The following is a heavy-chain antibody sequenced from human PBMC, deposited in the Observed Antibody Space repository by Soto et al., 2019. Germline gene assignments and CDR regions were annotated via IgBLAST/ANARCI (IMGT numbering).Heavy chain of an antibody. V-gene: IGHV4-30-4*01. CDR2: VYYSGST. J-gene: IGHJ6*02. Sequence: TLSLTCTVSGGSISSGDYHWSWIRQPPGKGLEWIGAVYYSGSTYYNPSLKSRITISVDTSKNQFSLKLTSVTAADTAVYYCARDYRAPSAGAMDFWGQGTTFTVSS. CDR1: GGSISSGDYH. D-gene: IGHD2-15*01. CDR3: ARDYRAPSAGAMDF.